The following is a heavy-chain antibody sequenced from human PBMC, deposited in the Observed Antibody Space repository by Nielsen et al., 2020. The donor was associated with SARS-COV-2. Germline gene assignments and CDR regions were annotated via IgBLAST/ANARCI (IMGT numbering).Heavy chain of an antibody. Sequence: GGSLRLSCAASGFTFDDYAMHWVRHTPGKGLEWVSGINWSGGAMGYADYVKGRFTISRDNAKNSLYLQMNSLRPEDTALYYCAKDIRDSLYGMDVWGQGTTVTV. J-gene: IGHJ6*02. CDR1: GFTFDDYA. CDR2: INWSGGAM. D-gene: IGHD5-18*01. V-gene: IGHV3-9*01. CDR3: AKDIRDSLYGMDV.